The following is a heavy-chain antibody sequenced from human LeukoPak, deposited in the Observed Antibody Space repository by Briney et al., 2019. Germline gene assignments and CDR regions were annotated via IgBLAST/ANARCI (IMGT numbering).Heavy chain of an antibody. CDR1: GGSFSGYY. V-gene: IGHV4-34*01. CDR3: ARGHYYDSSGYPLYYYYYGMDV. CDR2: NNHSGST. D-gene: IGHD3-22*01. Sequence: KPSETLSLTCAVYGGSFSGYYWSWIRQPPGKGLECFVENNHSGSTNYNPSLKSRVSISVDTSENQFSLKLSSVTAADTAVYYCARGHYYDSSGYPLYYYYYGMDVWGQGTTVTVSS. J-gene: IGHJ6*02.